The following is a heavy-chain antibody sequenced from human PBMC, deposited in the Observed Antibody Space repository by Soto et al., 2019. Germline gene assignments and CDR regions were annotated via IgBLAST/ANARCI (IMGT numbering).Heavy chain of an antibody. CDR1: GYTFTSYG. CDR2: ISAYNGNT. D-gene: IGHD6-19*01. Sequence: GASVKVSCKASGYTFTSYGISWVRQAPGQGLEWMGWISAYNGNTNYAQKLQGRVTMTTDTSTSTAYMELRSLRSDDTAVYYCANLDSSGWYTGENYWGQGTLVTSPQ. J-gene: IGHJ4*02. CDR3: ANLDSSGWYTGENY. V-gene: IGHV1-18*01.